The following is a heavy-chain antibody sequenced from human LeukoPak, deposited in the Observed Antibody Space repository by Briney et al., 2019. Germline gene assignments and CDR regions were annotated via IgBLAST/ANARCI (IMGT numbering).Heavy chain of an antibody. CDR1: GFTFSSYS. Sequence: GGSLRLSCAASGFTFSSYSMNWVRQAPGKGLEWVSFISSTGETIYYADAVKGRFTVSRDNAENSLLLQMNSLRAEDTALYYCARGYSRAAFDIWGQGTMVTVSS. D-gene: IGHD2-15*01. CDR3: ARGYSRAAFDI. CDR2: ISSTGETI. J-gene: IGHJ3*02. V-gene: IGHV3-48*01.